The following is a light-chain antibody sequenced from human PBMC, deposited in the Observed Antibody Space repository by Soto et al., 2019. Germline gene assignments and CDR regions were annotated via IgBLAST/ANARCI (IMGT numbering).Light chain of an antibody. Sequence: IRMTQSHSTLSASGGARVTITCRASQNIRNWLAWYQQKPGKAPNPLIYDASSLKSGVPARFSGSGSGTEFTLTISSLQPDDFATYYCQHYNSYSEAFGQGTKVDIK. CDR2: DAS. CDR3: QHYNSYSEA. CDR1: QNIRNW. J-gene: IGKJ1*01. V-gene: IGKV1-5*01.